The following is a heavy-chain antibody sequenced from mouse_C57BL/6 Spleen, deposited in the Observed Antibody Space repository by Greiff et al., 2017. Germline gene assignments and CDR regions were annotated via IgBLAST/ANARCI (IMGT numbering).Heavy chain of an antibody. D-gene: IGHD2-4*01. CDR1: GYTFTSYW. CDR3: ARESIYYDYDGVAY. Sequence: VQLQQPGAELVRPGSSVKLSCKASGYTFTSYWMHWVKQRPIQGLEWIGNIDPSDSETHYNQKFKDKATLTVDKSSSPAYMQLSSLTSEDSAVYYCARESIYYDYDGVAYWGQGTLVTVSA. V-gene: IGHV1-52*01. CDR2: IDPSDSET. J-gene: IGHJ3*01.